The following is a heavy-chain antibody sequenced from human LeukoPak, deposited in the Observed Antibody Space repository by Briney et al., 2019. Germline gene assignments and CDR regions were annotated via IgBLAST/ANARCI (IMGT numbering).Heavy chain of an antibody. CDR3: AKGPRNIIYSSWDY. D-gene: IGHD6-6*01. CDR1: GFTFTSDW. Sequence: GGSLRLSCVASGFTFTSDWMHWVRQAPGKGLVWVSDVDRDESNTAYADSVKGRFTISRDNAKNTLYLQMNSLRAEDTAVYYCAKGPRNIIYSSWDYWGQGTLVTVSS. V-gene: IGHV3-74*01. J-gene: IGHJ4*02. CDR2: VDRDESNT.